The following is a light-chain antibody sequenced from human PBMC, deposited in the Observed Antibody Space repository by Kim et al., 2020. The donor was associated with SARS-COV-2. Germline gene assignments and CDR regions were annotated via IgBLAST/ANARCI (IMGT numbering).Light chain of an antibody. CDR1: SHGVGNER. V-gene: IGLV10-54*01. CDR2: RNN. J-gene: IGLJ3*02. Sequence: RQTAAPTCCGASHGVGNERATWRQQHQGHPPKRLSSRNNNRPAGISERFSASRSGDTASLTITGLQPEDEADYYCSAWDSSLSAWVFGGGTQLTVL. CDR3: SAWDSSLSAWV.